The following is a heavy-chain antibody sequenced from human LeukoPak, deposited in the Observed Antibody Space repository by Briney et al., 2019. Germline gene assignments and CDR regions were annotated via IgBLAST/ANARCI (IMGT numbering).Heavy chain of an antibody. D-gene: IGHD1-1*01. CDR3: ARDTGTISGGNWFDP. CDR2: IYHSGST. CDR1: GGSISSSNW. Sequence: PSETLSLTCTVSGGSISSSNWWCWVRQPPGKGLEWIGEIYHSGSTNYNPSLKSRVTISVDKSKNQFSLKLSSVTAADTAVYYCARDTGTISGGNWFDPWGQGTLVTVSS. J-gene: IGHJ5*02. V-gene: IGHV4-4*02.